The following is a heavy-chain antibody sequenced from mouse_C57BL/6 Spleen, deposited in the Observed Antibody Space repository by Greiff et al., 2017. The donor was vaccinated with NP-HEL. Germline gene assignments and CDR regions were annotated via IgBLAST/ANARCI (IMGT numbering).Heavy chain of an antibody. V-gene: IGHV1-26*01. CDR3: AKAGLYDNPWFAY. D-gene: IGHD2-3*01. J-gene: IGHJ3*01. CDR1: GYTFTDYY. Sequence: VQLQQSGPELVKPGASVKISCKASGYTFTDYYMNWVKQSHGKSLEWIGDINPNNGGTSYNQKFKGKATLTVDKSSSTAYMELRSLTSEDSAVYDCAKAGLYDNPWFAYWGQGTLVTVSA. CDR2: INPNNGGT.